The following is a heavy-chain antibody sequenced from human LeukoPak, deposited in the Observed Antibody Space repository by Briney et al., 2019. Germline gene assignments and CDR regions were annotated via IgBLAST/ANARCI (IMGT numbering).Heavy chain of an antibody. D-gene: IGHD3-3*01. J-gene: IGHJ4*02. CDR1: GFTFSNSW. CDR2: IKPDGSAQ. CDR3: AKDFYDFWSGYTATLDY. Sequence: GGSLRLSCAASGFTFSNSWMSWVRQAPGKGLEWVATIKPDGSAQYYADSVKGRFTISRDNSKNTLYPQMNSLRAEDTAVYYCAKDFYDFWSGYTATLDYWGQGTLVTVSS. V-gene: IGHV3-7*03.